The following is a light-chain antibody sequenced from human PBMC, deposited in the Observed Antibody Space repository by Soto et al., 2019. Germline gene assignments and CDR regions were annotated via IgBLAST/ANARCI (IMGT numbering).Light chain of an antibody. CDR2: EVS. CDR3: CSYAGSSTV. J-gene: IGLJ2*01. V-gene: IGLV2-23*02. Sequence: QSVLTQPASVSGSPGQSITISCTGTSSDVGSYNLVSWYQQHPGKAPKLMIYEVSKRPSGVSNRFSASKSGNTASLTISGLQAEDEADYYCCSYAGSSTVFGGGTQLTVL. CDR1: SSDVGSYNL.